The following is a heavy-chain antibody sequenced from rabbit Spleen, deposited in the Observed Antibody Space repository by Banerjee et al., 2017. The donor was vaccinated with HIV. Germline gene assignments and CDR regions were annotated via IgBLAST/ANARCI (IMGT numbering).Heavy chain of an antibody. CDR1: GFDFSTYG. D-gene: IGHD1-1*01. V-gene: IGHV1S47*01. Sequence: QEQLVESGGGLVQPGGTLKLSCKASGFDFSTYGVSWGRQAPGKGLEWIGYIDPVFGITYYASWVNGRFAFSSDNAQNTVDLQLNSLTGADTATYFCVRVWADTSGYYGYFDLWGPGTLVTVS. CDR2: IDPVFGIT. CDR3: VRVWADTSGYYGYFDL. J-gene: IGHJ4*01.